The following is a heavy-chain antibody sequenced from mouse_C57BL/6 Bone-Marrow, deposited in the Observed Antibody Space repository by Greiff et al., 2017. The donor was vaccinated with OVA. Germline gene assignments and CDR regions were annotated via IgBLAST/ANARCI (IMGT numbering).Heavy chain of an antibody. V-gene: IGHV5-2*01. CDR3: ARHEYYGSPDY. D-gene: IGHD1-1*01. CDR2: INSDGGST. Sequence: EVQGVESGGGLVQPGESLKLSCESNEYEFTSHDMSWVRKTPEKRLELVAAINSDGGSTYYPDTLKRRFIISRDNTKKTLYLQMSSMRSEDAALYYCARHEYYGSPDYWGQGTTLTVSS. CDR1: EYEFTSHD. J-gene: IGHJ2*01.